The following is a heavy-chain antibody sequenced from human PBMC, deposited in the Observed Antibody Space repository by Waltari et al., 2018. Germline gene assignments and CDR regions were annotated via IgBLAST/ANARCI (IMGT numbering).Heavy chain of an antibody. CDR3: AGYSQYYSTLPAT. D-gene: IGHD2-15*01. CDR2: ISSSSSTI. Sequence: EVQLVESGGGLVQPGGSLSLSCAASGFTFSSYSMNWVRQAQGKGLEWVSYISSSSSTIYYADSVKGRFTISRDNAKNSLYLQMNSLRAEDTAVYYCAGYSQYYSTLPATGGQGTLVTVSS. J-gene: IGHJ4*02. CDR1: GFTFSSYS. V-gene: IGHV3-48*04.